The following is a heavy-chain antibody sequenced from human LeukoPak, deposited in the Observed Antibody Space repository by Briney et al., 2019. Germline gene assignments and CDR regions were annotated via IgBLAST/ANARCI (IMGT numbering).Heavy chain of an antibody. J-gene: IGHJ6*03. Sequence: PGGSLRLSCAASGFTFSSYWMSWVRQAPGKGLEWVANIKQDGSEKYYVDYVKGRFTISRDNAKNSLYLQMNSLRAEDTAVYFCASLMDYMDVWGKGTTVTVSS. D-gene: IGHD3-10*01. CDR1: GFTFSSYW. CDR3: ASLMDYMDV. CDR2: IKQDGSEK. V-gene: IGHV3-7*01.